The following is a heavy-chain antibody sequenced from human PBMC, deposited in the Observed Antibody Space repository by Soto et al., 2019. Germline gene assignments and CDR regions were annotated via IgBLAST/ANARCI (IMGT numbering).Heavy chain of an antibody. V-gene: IGHV4-31*03. CDR2: IYYSGST. D-gene: IGHD3-10*01. Sequence: SETLSLTCTVSGGSISSGDYYWSWIRQHPGKGLEWIEYIYYSGSTYYNPSLKSRVSISKDTSKNQFSLKLSSVTVADTAVYYCARGSHLARVPGWFDPWGQGTLVTVSS. J-gene: IGHJ5*02. CDR3: ARGSHLARVPGWFDP. CDR1: GGSISSGDYY.